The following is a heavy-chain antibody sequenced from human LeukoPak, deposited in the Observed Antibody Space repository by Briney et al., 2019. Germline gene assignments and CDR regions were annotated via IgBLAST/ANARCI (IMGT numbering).Heavy chain of an antibody. CDR2: INSDGGTT. J-gene: IGHJ4*02. Sequence: GGSLRLACAASGFTVSSYWMHWVRQAQGEGLVWVSRINSDGGTTGYADSVKGRFSISRDNAKNTLYLQMDSLRGEDTAVYYCARFYCSSSSCLEDYWGQGTLVTVSS. CDR1: GFTVSSYW. CDR3: ARFYCSSSSCLEDY. V-gene: IGHV3-74*01. D-gene: IGHD2-2*01.